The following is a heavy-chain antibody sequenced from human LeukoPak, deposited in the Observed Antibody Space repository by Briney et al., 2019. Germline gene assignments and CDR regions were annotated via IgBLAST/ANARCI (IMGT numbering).Heavy chain of an antibody. CDR3: AREVGWQLYYFDY. V-gene: IGHV1-2*02. CDR2: IIPISGGT. Sequence: ASVKVSCKASGGTFSSYAISWVRQAPGQGLEWMGGIIPISGGTNYAQKFQGRVTMTRDTSISTAYMELSRLRSDDTAVYYCAREVGWQLYYFDYWGQGTLVTVSS. D-gene: IGHD6-13*01. J-gene: IGHJ4*02. CDR1: GGTFSSYA.